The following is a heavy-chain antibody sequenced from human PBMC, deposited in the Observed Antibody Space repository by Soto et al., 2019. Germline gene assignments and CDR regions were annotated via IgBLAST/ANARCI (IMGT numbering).Heavy chain of an antibody. CDR3: ARVLGMLFGYYMDV. V-gene: IGHV3-48*01. J-gene: IGHJ6*03. CDR2: ISSSSSSTI. D-gene: IGHD3-16*01. CDR1: GFTFSSYS. Sequence: GGSLRLSCAASGFTFSSYSMNWVRQAPGKGLEWVSYISSSSSSTIYYADSVKGRFTISRDNAKNSLYLQMNSLRAEDTAVYYCARVLGMLFGYYMDVWGKGTTVTVSS.